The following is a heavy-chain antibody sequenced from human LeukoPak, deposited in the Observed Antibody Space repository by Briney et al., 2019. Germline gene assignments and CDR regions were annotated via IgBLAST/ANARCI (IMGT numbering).Heavy chain of an antibody. J-gene: IGHJ4*02. Sequence: ASVKVSCKASGYTFTGYYMHWVRQAPGQGLEWMGWTNPNSGGTNYAQKFQGRVTMTRDTSISTAYMELSRLRSDDTAMYYCARDPWAYSSSWGADYWGQGTLVTVSS. CDR1: GYTFTGYY. D-gene: IGHD6-13*01. V-gene: IGHV1-2*02. CDR2: TNPNSGGT. CDR3: ARDPWAYSSSWGADY.